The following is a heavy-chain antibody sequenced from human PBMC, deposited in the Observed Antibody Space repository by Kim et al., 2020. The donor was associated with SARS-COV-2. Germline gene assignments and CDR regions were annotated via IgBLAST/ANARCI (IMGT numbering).Heavy chain of an antibody. J-gene: IGHJ6*02. Sequence: RYRPTFQGQVTISADKSISTAYLQWSSLKASDTAMYYCARRGSGDGMDVWGQGTTVTVSS. V-gene: IGHV5-51*01. D-gene: IGHD3-10*01. CDR3: ARRGSGDGMDV.